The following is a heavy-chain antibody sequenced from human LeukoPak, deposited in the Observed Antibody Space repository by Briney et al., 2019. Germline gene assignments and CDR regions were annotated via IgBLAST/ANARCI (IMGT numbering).Heavy chain of an antibody. CDR3: ARDTGYHTFDY. CDR1: GFTFSKYW. CDR2: MKEDGSEK. J-gene: IGHJ4*02. V-gene: IGHV3-7*05. D-gene: IGHD5-12*01. Sequence: GSLRLSCATSGFTFSKYWISWVRQAPGKGLEWVDSMKEDGSEKYHVDSVNGRFTVSRDNAKNSLYLQMNSLRVENTAVYYCARDTGYHTFDYWGQGTLVTVSS.